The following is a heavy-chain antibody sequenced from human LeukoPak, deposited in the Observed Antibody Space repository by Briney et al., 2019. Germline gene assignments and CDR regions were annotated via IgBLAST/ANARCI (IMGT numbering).Heavy chain of an antibody. J-gene: IGHJ4*02. CDR3: ARGPDRPYEWFLDF. CDR1: GDSMSSGYW. Sequence: SETLSLTCAVSGDSMSSGYWWIWVRQSPRRGLEWIGEIYRSGSANYNPSLKSRVTMSVDKSKNQFSLKMNSVTVADTAVYYCARGPDRPYEWFLDFWGQGTLVTVSS. CDR2: IYRSGSA. D-gene: IGHD3-3*01. V-gene: IGHV4-4*02.